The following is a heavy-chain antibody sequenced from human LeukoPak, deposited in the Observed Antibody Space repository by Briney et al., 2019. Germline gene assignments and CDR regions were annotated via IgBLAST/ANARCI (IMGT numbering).Heavy chain of an antibody. V-gene: IGHV1-24*01. D-gene: IGHD6-6*01. Sequence: GASVTVSCKVSGYTLTELSMHWVRQAPGKGLEWMGGFDPEDGETIYAQKFQGRVTMTEDTSTDAAYMELSSLRSEDTAVYYCATGEYSSSRRYYYYGMDVWGQGTTVTVSS. CDR2: FDPEDGET. J-gene: IGHJ6*02. CDR3: ATGEYSSSRRYYYYGMDV. CDR1: GYTLTELS.